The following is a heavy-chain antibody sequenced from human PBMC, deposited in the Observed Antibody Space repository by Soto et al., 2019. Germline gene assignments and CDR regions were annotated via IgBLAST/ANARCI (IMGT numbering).Heavy chain of an antibody. CDR2: ISGSGGST. J-gene: IGHJ3*02. CDR1: GFTFSSYA. D-gene: IGHD6-13*01. Sequence: EVQLLASGGGLVQPGGSLRLSCAASGFTFSSYAMSWVRQAPGKGLEWVSAISGSGGSTYYADSVKGRFTISRDNSKNALYLQMNSLRAEDTAVYYCAKMSGGSSSWYRYGFTSDDAFDILGQGTMVTVSS. CDR3: AKMSGGSSSWYRYGFTSDDAFDI. V-gene: IGHV3-23*01.